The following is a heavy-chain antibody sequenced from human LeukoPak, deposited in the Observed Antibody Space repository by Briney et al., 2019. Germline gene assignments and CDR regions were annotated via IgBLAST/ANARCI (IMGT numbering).Heavy chain of an antibody. CDR1: GFTFSSYA. Sequence: GGSLRLSCAASGFTFSSYAMHWVRQAPGKGLEWVAVISYDGSNKYYADSVKGRFTISRDNSKNTLYLQMNSLRAEDTAVYYCARGHDTLTGYYSGFDYWGQGTLVTVSS. CDR2: ISYDGSNK. D-gene: IGHD3-9*01. CDR3: ARGHDTLTGYYSGFDY. J-gene: IGHJ4*02. V-gene: IGHV3-30*04.